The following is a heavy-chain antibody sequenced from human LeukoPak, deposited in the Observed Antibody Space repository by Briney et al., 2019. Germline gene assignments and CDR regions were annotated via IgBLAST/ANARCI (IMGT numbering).Heavy chain of an antibody. Sequence: SKTLSLTCTVSGGSISHYSWSWIRQPPGKGLERIGYIYYSGTTNYNPSLKSRVTISVDTSKNQFSLKLNSVTAADTAVYYCARAQRVLLWFGELFGWFDPWGQGTLVTVSS. D-gene: IGHD3-10*01. CDR3: ARAQRVLLWFGELFGWFDP. J-gene: IGHJ5*02. CDR2: IYYSGTT. V-gene: IGHV4-59*01. CDR1: GGSISHYS.